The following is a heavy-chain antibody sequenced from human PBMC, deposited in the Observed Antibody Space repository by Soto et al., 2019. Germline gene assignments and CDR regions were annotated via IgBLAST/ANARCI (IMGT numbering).Heavy chain of an antibody. V-gene: IGHV5-51*01. CDR3: ARRNDYGDYVDY. D-gene: IGHD4-17*01. CDR2: IYPGDSDT. J-gene: IGHJ4*02. CDR1: GYSFTSYW. Sequence: GASLKISCKGSGYSFTSYWIGWVRQMPGKGLEWMGIIYPGDSDTRYSPSFQGQVTISAGRSISTTYLQWSSLKASDTAMYYCARRNDYGDYVDYWGQGTLVTVSS.